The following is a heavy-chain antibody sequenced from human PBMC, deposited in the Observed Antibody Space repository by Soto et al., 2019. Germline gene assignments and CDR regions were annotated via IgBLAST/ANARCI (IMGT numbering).Heavy chain of an antibody. CDR1: GYTFTHYY. CDR2: INPSGGIT. CDR3: ATSVNSAMAFDY. D-gene: IGHD5-18*01. V-gene: IGHV1-46*01. Sequence: ASVKVSCKASGYTFTHYYIHWVRQAPGQGLEWMGIINPSGGITTYAQKFRAGFTMTRDTSTSTVYLELSSLRSEDSAVYYCATSVNSAMAFDYWGQGTLATVSS. J-gene: IGHJ4*02.